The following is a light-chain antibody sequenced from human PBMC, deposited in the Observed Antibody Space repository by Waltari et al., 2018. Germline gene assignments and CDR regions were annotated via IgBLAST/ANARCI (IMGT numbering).Light chain of an antibody. CDR3: QQYYSTLSWT. Sequence: DIVMTQSPDSLAVSLGERDTIHCTSSQSVLYSSNKKNYLAWYQQKPGQSPKLLIYWASTRESGVPDRFSGSGSETDFTLTISNLQAEDVAVYYCQQYYSTLSWTFGQGTKVEIK. CDR1: QSVLYSSNKKNY. CDR2: WAS. J-gene: IGKJ1*01. V-gene: IGKV4-1*01.